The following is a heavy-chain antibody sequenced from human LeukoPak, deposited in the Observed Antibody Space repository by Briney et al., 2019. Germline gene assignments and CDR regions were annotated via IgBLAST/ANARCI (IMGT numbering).Heavy chain of an antibody. Sequence: ASVKVSCEASGYTFTGYYMHWVRQATGQGLEWMGWMNPNSGNTGYAQKFQGRVTMTRNTSISTAYMELSSLRSEDTAVYYCARGSSGWTPYYYYGMDVWGQGTLVTVSS. CDR3: ARGSSGWTPYYYYGMDV. CDR2: MNPNSGNT. D-gene: IGHD6-19*01. V-gene: IGHV1-8*02. CDR1: GYTFTGYY. J-gene: IGHJ6*02.